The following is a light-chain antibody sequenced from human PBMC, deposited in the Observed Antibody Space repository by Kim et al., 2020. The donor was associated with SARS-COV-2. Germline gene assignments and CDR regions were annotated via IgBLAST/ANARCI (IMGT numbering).Light chain of an antibody. Sequence: GDRVTITCRASQSINIWLAWYQQKPGKAPNLLIYDASILESGVPSRFSGSGSGTQFTLTISSLQPDDFATYYCQEYKSDSWTFGQGTKEDIK. CDR1: QSINIW. CDR2: DAS. J-gene: IGKJ1*01. CDR3: QEYKSDSWT. V-gene: IGKV1-5*01.